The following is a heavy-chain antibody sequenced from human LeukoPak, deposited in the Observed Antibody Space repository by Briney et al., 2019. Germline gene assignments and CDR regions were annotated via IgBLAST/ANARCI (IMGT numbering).Heavy chain of an antibody. Sequence: GGSLRLSCAASGFTFSDYYMSWIRQAPGKGLEWVSYISSSGSTIYYADSVKGRFTISRDNAKNSLYLQMNSLRAEDTAVYYCARGVLRGSYYASAFDIWGQGTMVTVSS. V-gene: IGHV3-11*04. CDR1: GFTFSDYY. D-gene: IGHD1-26*01. J-gene: IGHJ3*02. CDR2: ISSSGSTI. CDR3: ARGVLRGSYYASAFDI.